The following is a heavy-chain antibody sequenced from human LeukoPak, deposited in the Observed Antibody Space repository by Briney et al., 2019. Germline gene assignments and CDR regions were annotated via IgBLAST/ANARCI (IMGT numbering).Heavy chain of an antibody. CDR2: INHSGST. V-gene: IGHV4-34*01. Sequence: SETLSLTCAVYGGSFSGYYWSWIRQPPGKGLEWIGEINHSGSTNYNPSLKSRVTISVDTSKSQFPLKLSSVTAADTAVYYCARGPRGYCSSTSCYYYGMDVWGKGTTVTVSS. D-gene: IGHD2-2*01. J-gene: IGHJ6*04. CDR1: GGSFSGYY. CDR3: ARGPRGYCSSTSCYYYGMDV.